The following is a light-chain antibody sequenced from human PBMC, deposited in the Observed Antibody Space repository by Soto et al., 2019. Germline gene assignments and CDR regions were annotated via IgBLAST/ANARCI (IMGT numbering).Light chain of an antibody. CDR2: SAS. V-gene: IGKV3-20*01. J-gene: IGKJ2*01. Sequence: TVLTQSPGTLSLSRGERATLSCGASQSVSSYLLAWYQHKPGRAPSLLIYSASNRPAGIPDKFSGSGSGTDFTLTMSSLEPEDFAVYYCQQYGNPPYTFGQGTKLEIK. CDR3: QQYGNPPYT. CDR1: QSVSSYL.